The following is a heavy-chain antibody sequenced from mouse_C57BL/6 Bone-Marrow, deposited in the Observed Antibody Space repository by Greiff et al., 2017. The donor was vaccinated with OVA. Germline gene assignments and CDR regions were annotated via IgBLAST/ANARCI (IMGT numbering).Heavy chain of an antibody. V-gene: IGHV1-61*01. CDR2: IYPSDSET. CDR1: GYTFTSYW. J-gene: IGHJ3*01. Sequence: QVQLQQPGAELVRPGSSVKLSCKASGYTFTSYWMDWVKQRPGQGLEWIGNIYPSDSETHYNDKFKSKATLTVDKSSSTAYMQLSSLTSEDSAVYYCAYEGGYEGFAYWGQGTPVTVSA. CDR3: AYEGGYEGFAY. D-gene: IGHD2-2*01.